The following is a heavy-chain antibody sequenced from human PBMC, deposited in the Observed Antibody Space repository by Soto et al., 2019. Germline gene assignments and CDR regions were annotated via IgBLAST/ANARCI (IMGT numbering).Heavy chain of an antibody. CDR2: INPNSGGT. D-gene: IGHD2-21*01. CDR1: GYTFTGYY. V-gene: IGHV1-2*04. CDR3: ARGGPVDAIQYYYYMDV. Sequence: ASVKVSCKASGYTFTGYYMHWVRQAPGQGLEWMGWINPNSGGTNYAQKFQGWVTMTRDTSISTAYMELSRLRSDDTAVYYCARGGPVDAIQYYYYMDVWGKGTTVTVYS. J-gene: IGHJ6*03.